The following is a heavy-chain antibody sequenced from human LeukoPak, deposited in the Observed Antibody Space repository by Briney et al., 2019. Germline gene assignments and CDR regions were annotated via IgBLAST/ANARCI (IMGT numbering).Heavy chain of an antibody. CDR3: ARDLTGNGNFDY. CDR2: IHPNSGAT. CDR1: GYTFTGYY. Sequence: ASVKVSCKASGYTFTGYYMHWVRQAPGHGPEWMGWIHPNSGATNYAQKFLARVIMTRDTSISTAYLELSRLTSDDTAVYYCARDLTGNGNFDYWGQGTLVTVSS. J-gene: IGHJ4*02. D-gene: IGHD3-9*01. V-gene: IGHV1-2*02.